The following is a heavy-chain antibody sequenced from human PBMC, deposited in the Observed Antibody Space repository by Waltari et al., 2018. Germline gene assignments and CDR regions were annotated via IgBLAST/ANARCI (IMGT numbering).Heavy chain of an antibody. CDR3: AKGSDYDILAFDY. V-gene: IGHV4-61*02. Sequence: QVQLQESGPGLVKPSQTLSLTCTVSGGSISSGSYYWSWIRQPAGKGLEWIGRIYTSGSTNYNPSLKSRVTISVDTSKNQFSLKLSSVTAADTAVYYCAKGSDYDILAFDYWGQGTLVTVSS. J-gene: IGHJ4*02. CDR1: GGSISSGSYY. D-gene: IGHD3-9*01. CDR2: IYTSGST.